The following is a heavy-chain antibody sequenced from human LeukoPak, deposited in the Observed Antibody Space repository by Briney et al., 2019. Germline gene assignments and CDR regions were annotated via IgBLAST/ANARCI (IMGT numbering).Heavy chain of an antibody. CDR2: INPSGGST. CDR1: GYTFTSYY. V-gene: IGHV1-46*01. Sequence: GASVNVSCKASGYTFTSYYMHWVRQAPGQGLEWMGIINPSGGSTSYEQKFQGRVTMTRDTSTSTVYMELSSLRSEDTAVYYCARAGCSRTSCYQGIVATIPDFDYWGQGTLVTVSS. D-gene: IGHD2-2*01. J-gene: IGHJ4*02. CDR3: ARAGCSRTSCYQGIVATIPDFDY.